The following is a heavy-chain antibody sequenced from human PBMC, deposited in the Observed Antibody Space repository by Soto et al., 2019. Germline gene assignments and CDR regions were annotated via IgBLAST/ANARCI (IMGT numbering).Heavy chain of an antibody. Sequence: GGSLRLSCAASGFTFSTYAMHWVRQAPGKGLEWVAVISYDGSNQFYADSVKGRFTISRDDSKNTLYLQMNSLRADDTAVYYCARDDYASTGRNSGFDYWGQGTLVTVSS. J-gene: IGHJ4*02. CDR3: ARDDYASTGRNSGFDY. D-gene: IGHD3-22*01. CDR2: ISYDGSNQ. CDR1: GFTFSTYA. V-gene: IGHV3-30-3*01.